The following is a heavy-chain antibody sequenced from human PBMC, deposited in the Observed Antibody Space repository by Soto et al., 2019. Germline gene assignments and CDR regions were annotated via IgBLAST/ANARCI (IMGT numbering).Heavy chain of an antibody. CDR2: IIPIFGTA. Sequence: ASVKVSCKASGGTFSSYAISWVRQAPGQGLEWMGGIIPIFGTANYAQKFQGRVTITADESTSTAYMELSSLRSEDTAVYYCARDLTEMATPTNWFDPWGQGTLVTVSS. V-gene: IGHV1-69*13. CDR1: GGTFSSYA. D-gene: IGHD2-15*01. J-gene: IGHJ5*02. CDR3: ARDLTEMATPTNWFDP.